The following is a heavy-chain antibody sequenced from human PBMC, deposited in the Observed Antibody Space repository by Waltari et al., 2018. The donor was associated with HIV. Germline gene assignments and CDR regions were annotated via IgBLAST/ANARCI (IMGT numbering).Heavy chain of an antibody. D-gene: IGHD3-22*01. CDR2: MSTNIGDT. V-gene: IGHV1-8*01. CDR1: GYTFTNYD. J-gene: IGHJ6*02. Sequence: QVQLVQSGAEVKKPGASVTVSCKASGYTFTNYDINWVRQAPGQGLEWLGWMSTNIGDTGYEQNFQGRVTMTRDTSTSTSYMELSSLRSDDTAVYYCARVPHYDLGGNYALDVWGQGTTVSVSS. CDR3: ARVPHYDLGGNYALDV.